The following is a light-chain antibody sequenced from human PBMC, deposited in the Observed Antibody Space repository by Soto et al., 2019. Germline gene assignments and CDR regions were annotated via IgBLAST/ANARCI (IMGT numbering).Light chain of an antibody. V-gene: IGLV2-11*01. CDR1: SSGVAGYNY. J-gene: IGLJ3*02. CDR2: DVS. CDR3: CSYAGSYTWV. Sequence: QSVLTQTRSVSGSPGQSVTISCTGTSSGVAGYNYVSWYQQHLGKAPKLMIYDVSKRPSGVPDRFSGSKSGNTASLTISGLQAEDEADYYCCSYAGSYTWVFGGGTKLTV.